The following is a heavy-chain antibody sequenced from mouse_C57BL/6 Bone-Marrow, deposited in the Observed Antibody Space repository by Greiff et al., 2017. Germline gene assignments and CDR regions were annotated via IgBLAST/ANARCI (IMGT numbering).Heavy chain of an antibody. CDR3: SVDGYYPFAY. Sequence: VQLKESGAELVRPGASVKLSCTASGFNIKDDYMHWVKQRPEQGLEWIGWIDPENGDTEYASKFQGKATITVDTTSNTAYLQLSSLTSEDTAVEYCSVDGYYPFAYWGQGTLVTVSA. D-gene: IGHD2-3*01. CDR2: IDPENGDT. V-gene: IGHV14-4*01. J-gene: IGHJ3*01. CDR1: GFNIKDDY.